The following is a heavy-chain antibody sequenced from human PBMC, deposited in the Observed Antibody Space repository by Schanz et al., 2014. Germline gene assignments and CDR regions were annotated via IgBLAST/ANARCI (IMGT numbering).Heavy chain of an antibody. CDR2: IGGDASRT. Sequence: EVPLVESGGGLVQPGGSLRLSCAASGFNFITFAMSWVRQAPGKGPEWVSAIGGDASRTYYADSVKGRFTISRDNSKSTLYLQMNSRGADDTAVYYCARPPPLVRGIAGWFGPWGQGSLVTVSS. D-gene: IGHD3-10*01. V-gene: IGHV3-23*04. J-gene: IGHJ5*02. CDR3: ARPPPLVRGIAGWFGP. CDR1: GFNFITFA.